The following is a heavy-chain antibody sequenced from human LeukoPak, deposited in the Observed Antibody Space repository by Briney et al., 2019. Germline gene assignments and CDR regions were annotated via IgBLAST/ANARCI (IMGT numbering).Heavy chain of an antibody. CDR1: GFTFSNNA. J-gene: IGHJ4*02. Sequence: GGSLRLSCAASGFTFSNNAMSWVRQAPGKGLEWVSVISGSGGSTYYADSVKGRFTISRDNSKNTLCLQMNSLRAEDTAVYYCAKVGAAAGYPEDYWGQGTLVTVSS. CDR2: ISGSGGST. V-gene: IGHV3-23*01. CDR3: AKVGAAAGYPEDY. D-gene: IGHD6-13*01.